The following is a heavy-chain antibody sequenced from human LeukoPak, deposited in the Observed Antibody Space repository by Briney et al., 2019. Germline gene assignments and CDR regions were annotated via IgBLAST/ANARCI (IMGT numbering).Heavy chain of an antibody. Sequence: GGSLRLSCAASGFTFSNAWMTWVRQAPGKGLEWDGRVKSKTDGGTTNYAAPVKGRFTISRDDSKNTVFLQMDSLKSEDTAVYFCYASGRGPWGQGTLVTVSS. V-gene: IGHV3-15*01. J-gene: IGHJ5*02. D-gene: IGHD3-10*01. CDR1: GFTFSNAW. CDR3: YASGRGP. CDR2: VKSKTDGGTT.